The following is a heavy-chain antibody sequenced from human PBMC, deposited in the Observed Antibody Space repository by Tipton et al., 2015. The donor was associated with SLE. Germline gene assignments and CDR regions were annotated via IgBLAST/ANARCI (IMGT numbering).Heavy chain of an antibody. V-gene: IGHV3-11*06. CDR1: GVSISSHY. CDR2: ISSSSSYT. D-gene: IGHD2-15*01. Sequence: SLRLSCTVSGVSISSHYWSWIRQAPGKGLEWVSYISSSSSYTNYADSVKGRFTISRDNAKNSLYLQMNSLRAEDTAVYYCAREIVGVVAAGENWYFALWGRGTRVTVSS. CDR3: AREIVGVVAAGENWYFAL. J-gene: IGHJ2*01.